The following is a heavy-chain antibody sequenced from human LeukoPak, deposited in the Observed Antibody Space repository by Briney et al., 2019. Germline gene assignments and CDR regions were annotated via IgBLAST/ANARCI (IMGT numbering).Heavy chain of an antibody. CDR3: ARHGEYYFDY. CDR1: GGSISSGGYY. J-gene: IGHJ4*02. V-gene: IGHV4-31*03. Sequence: SETLSLTCTVSGGSISSGGYYWSWIRQHPGKGLEWIGYIYYSGSTYYNPSLKSRVTISVDTSKNQLSLKLSTVTAADTALYYCARHGEYYFDYWGQGTLVTVSS. CDR2: IYYSGST. D-gene: IGHD3-10*01.